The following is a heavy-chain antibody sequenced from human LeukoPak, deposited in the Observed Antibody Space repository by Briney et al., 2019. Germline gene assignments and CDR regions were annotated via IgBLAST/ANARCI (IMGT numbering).Heavy chain of an antibody. CDR1: GYSISSGYY. J-gene: IGHJ4*02. V-gene: IGHV4-38-2*01. CDR3: ASGSGSYYFGY. CDR2: IYHSGST. D-gene: IGHD1-26*01. Sequence: SETLSLTCAVSGYSISSGYYWGWIRQPPGKGLEWIGSIYHSGSTHYNPSLKSRVTISVDTSKNQFSLKLSSVTAADTAVYYCASGSGSYYFGYWGQGTLVTVSS.